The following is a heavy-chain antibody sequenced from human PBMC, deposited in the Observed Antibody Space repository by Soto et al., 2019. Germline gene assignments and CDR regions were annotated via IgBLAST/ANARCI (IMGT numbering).Heavy chain of an antibody. V-gene: IGHV3-23*01. Sequence: PGGSLRLSCAASGFTFSSYAMSWVRQAPGKGLEWVSAISGSGGSTYYADSVKGRFTISRDNSKNTLYLQMNSLRAEDTAVYYCAKDAPYYYDSSGYYPSVYWGQGTLVTVSS. CDR1: GFTFSSYA. D-gene: IGHD3-22*01. J-gene: IGHJ4*02. CDR3: AKDAPYYYDSSGYYPSVY. CDR2: ISGSGGST.